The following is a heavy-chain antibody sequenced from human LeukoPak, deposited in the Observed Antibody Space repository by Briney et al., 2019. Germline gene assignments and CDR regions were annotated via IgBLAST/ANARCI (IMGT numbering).Heavy chain of an antibody. V-gene: IGHV1-2*02. CDR3: ARTERGYSGSAFDY. Sequence: ASVKVSCKASVYTFTGYYMHWVRQAPGQGLEWVGWINPNSGGTNYAQKFQGRVTMTRDTSISTAYMELNRLRSDDTAVYYCARTERGYSGSAFDYWGQGTLVTVSS. CDR2: INPNSGGT. D-gene: IGHD5-12*01. J-gene: IGHJ4*02. CDR1: VYTFTGYY.